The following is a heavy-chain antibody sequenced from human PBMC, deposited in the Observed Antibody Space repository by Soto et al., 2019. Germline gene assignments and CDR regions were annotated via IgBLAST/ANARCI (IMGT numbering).Heavy chain of an antibody. CDR3: ARGPDSSHWYFDL. CDR2: IYYSGST. J-gene: IGHJ2*01. Sequence: QVQLQESGPGLVKPSQTLSLTCTVSGGSISSGGYYWSWIRQHPGKGLEWIGYIYYSGSTYYNPSLTRRVTISVDTSKTQFSLKLSSVTAADTAVYYCARGPDSSHWYFDLWGRGTLVTVSS. D-gene: IGHD3-3*01. CDR1: GGSISSGGYY. V-gene: IGHV4-31*03.